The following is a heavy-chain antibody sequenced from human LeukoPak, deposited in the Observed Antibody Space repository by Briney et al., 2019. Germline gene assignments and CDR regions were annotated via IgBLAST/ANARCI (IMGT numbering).Heavy chain of an antibody. CDR2: ISGSGGST. V-gene: IGHV3-23*01. Sequence: PGGSLRLSCAASGFTFSSYAMSWVRQAPGKGLEWVSAISGSGGSTYYADSVKGRFTISRDNSKNTLYLQMNSLRAEDTAVYYCAKVPAFEVLGGYFDYWGQGTLVTVSS. J-gene: IGHJ4*02. D-gene: IGHD3-10*01. CDR3: AKVPAFEVLGGYFDY. CDR1: GFTFSSYA.